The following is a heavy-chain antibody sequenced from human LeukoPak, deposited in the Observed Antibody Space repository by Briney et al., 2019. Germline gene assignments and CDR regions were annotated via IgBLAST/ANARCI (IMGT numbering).Heavy chain of an antibody. J-gene: IGHJ4*02. V-gene: IGHV1-18*01. Sequence: ASVKVSCKASGYTFTNFIINWVRQAPGQGLEWMGWISAYNDNTSYAQMFQDRVTMSTDTSTSTAYMELRSLRFDDTAVYYCARLGYCSSNSCYGVDYWGPGNPGHRLL. CDR3: ARLGYCSSNSCYGVDY. CDR1: GYTFTNFI. CDR2: ISAYNDNT. D-gene: IGHD2-2*01.